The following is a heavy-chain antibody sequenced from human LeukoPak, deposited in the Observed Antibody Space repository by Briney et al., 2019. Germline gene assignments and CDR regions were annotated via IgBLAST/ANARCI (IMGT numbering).Heavy chain of an antibody. V-gene: IGHV4-59*08. Sequence: PSETLSLTCTVSGGSISSYYWSWIRQPPGKGLEWIGYIYYSGSTNYSPSLKSRVTISVDTSKNQFSLKLSSVTAADTAVYYCARQGRWLQLPDYWGQGTLVTVSS. CDR2: IYYSGST. CDR1: GGSISSYY. D-gene: IGHD5-24*01. CDR3: ARQGRWLQLPDY. J-gene: IGHJ4*02.